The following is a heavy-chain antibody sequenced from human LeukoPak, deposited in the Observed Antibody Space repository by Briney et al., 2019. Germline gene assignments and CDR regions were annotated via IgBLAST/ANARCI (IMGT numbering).Heavy chain of an antibody. CDR2: INPSGGST. CDR1: GYTFTSYY. CDR3: ARDRGYCSSTSCSFDY. J-gene: IGHJ4*02. D-gene: IGHD2-2*01. V-gene: IGHV1-46*01. Sequence: ASVKVSCKASGYTFTSYYMHWVRQAPGQGLEWMGIINPSGGSTSYAQKFQGRVTMTRDTSTSTVYMGLSSLRSEDTAVYYCARDRGYCSSTSCSFDYWGQGTLVTVSS.